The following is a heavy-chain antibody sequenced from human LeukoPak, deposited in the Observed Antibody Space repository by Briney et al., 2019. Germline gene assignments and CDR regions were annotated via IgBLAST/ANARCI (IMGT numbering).Heavy chain of an antibody. CDR3: ARSRDGYNYDY. Sequence: PGGSLRLSCAASGFTFSSYSMNWVRQAPGKGLEWVSSISTSNSYIFYADSVKGRFTISRYNAKNSLYLQMNSLRAEDTAVYYCARSRDGYNYDYWGQGTLVTVSS. CDR1: GFTFSSYS. CDR2: ISTSNSYI. D-gene: IGHD5-24*01. V-gene: IGHV3-21*01. J-gene: IGHJ4*02.